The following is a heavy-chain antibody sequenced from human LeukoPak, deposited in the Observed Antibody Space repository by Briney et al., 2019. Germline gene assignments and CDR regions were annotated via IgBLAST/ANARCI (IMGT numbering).Heavy chain of an antibody. CDR2: ISAGNGNT. Sequence: ASVKVSCKASGCTFTSYGISWVRQAPGQRLEWMGWISAGNGNTKYSQNFQGRVTFISNTSATTAFMELSSLRSEDAAVYYCARDSGSGSNDYWGQGTLVTVSS. D-gene: IGHD1-26*01. CDR3: ARDSGSGSNDY. V-gene: IGHV1-18*01. CDR1: GCTFTSYG. J-gene: IGHJ4*02.